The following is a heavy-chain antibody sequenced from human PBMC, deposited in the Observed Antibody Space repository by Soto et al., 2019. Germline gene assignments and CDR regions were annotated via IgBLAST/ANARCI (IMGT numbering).Heavy chain of an antibody. Sequence: QVQLVQSGAEVKKPGASVKVSCKASGYTFTSYGISWVRQAPGQGLEWMGWISANNGNTNHAQKLQGRATRTTDTSTSTAHTELGRLRPDATAGYSCARDRGSYALAYWGQGTLVTFAS. CDR1: GYTFTSYG. CDR3: ARDRGSYALAY. D-gene: IGHD1-26*01. J-gene: IGHJ4*02. V-gene: IGHV1-18*01. CDR2: ISANNGNT.